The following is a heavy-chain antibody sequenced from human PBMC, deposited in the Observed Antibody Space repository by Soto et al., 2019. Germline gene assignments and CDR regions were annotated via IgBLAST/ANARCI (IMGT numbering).Heavy chain of an antibody. CDR1: GFTFSSYA. CDR3: ARDTGPPTFYGSGDY. V-gene: IGHV3-30-3*01. Sequence: QVQLVESGGGVVQPGRSLRLSCAASGFTFSSYAMHWVRQAPGKGLEWVAVISYDGSKKYYADSVKGRFTISRDNSKNTLYLQMNSLRAEDTAVYYGARDTGPPTFYGSGDYWGQGAMGTVSS. CDR2: ISYDGSKK. D-gene: IGHD3-10*01. J-gene: IGHJ4*02.